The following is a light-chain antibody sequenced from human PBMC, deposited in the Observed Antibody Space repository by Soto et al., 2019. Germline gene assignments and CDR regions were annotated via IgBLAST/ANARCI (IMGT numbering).Light chain of an antibody. V-gene: IGLV1-40*01. CDR2: GNS. CDR3: QSYDSSLSAVV. Sequence: QSVLTQPPSVSGAPGQRVTISCTGSSSNIGAGYDVQWYQQLPGTAPKLLIYGNSNRPSGVPDRFSGSKSGTSASPAITGLQAEDEADYYCQSYDSSLSAVVFGGGTKLTVL. CDR1: SSNIGAGYD. J-gene: IGLJ2*01.